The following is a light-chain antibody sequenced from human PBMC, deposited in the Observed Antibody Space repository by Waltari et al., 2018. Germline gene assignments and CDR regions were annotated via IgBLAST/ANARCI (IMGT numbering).Light chain of an antibody. Sequence: QSVLTQPPAVSGTHGQRVTITCSGSNTNIGSNAVNWYQQVPGMAPKLLIYSNDKRPSWVPDRFSGSKSGTSSSLAISGLQSEDESDYFCAVWDDSLYGEVFGGGTKLTVL. J-gene: IGLJ2*01. CDR3: AVWDDSLYGEV. CDR1: NTNIGSNA. CDR2: SND. V-gene: IGLV1-44*01.